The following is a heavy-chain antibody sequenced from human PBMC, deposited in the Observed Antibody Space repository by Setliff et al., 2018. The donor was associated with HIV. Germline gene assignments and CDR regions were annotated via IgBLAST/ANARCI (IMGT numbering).Heavy chain of an antibody. CDR1: GYTLTGYY. CDR3: ARDGPAPLTTVVTPGDY. D-gene: IGHD4-17*01. V-gene: IGHV1-2*06. Sequence: ASVKVSCKASGYTLTGYYMHWVRQAPGQGLEWMGRINPNSGGTNYAQKFQGRVTMTRDTSISTAYMELSRLRSDDTAVYYCARDGPAPLTTVVTPGDYWGQGTLVTVSS. J-gene: IGHJ4*02. CDR2: INPNSGGT.